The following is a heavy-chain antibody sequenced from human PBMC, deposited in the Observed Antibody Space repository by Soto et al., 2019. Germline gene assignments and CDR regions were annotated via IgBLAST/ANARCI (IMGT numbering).Heavy chain of an antibody. CDR3: ATRAMTIILDEYCFDY. CDR2: ISYDGTNK. D-gene: IGHD3-3*01. Sequence: QVQLVESGGGVVQPGRSLRLSCAASGFTFSNYAMHWVRQAPGKGLEWVAVISYDGTNKYYADSGKGRFTISRDSSKSTLYLQMTSLSADDTAVYYCATRAMTIILDEYCFDYCCQGTLDTVSS. J-gene: IGHJ4*02. V-gene: IGHV3-30*03. CDR1: GFTFSNYA.